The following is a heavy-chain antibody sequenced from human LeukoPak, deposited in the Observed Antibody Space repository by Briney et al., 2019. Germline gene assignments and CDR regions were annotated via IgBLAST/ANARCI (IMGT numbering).Heavy chain of an antibody. D-gene: IGHD3-10*01. CDR3: VRDPHGSGSSNSPHDAFDI. V-gene: IGHV3-74*01. J-gene: IGHJ3*02. Sequence: GGPLRLSCAASGFTFSTYWMHWVRQGPGNGLVWVSRIKTDGSSTPYADSVKGRFTISRDNAKNTVYLQMSSLRAEDTAVYYCVRDPHGSGSSNSPHDAFDIWGHGTMVTVSS. CDR2: IKTDGSST. CDR1: GFTFSTYW.